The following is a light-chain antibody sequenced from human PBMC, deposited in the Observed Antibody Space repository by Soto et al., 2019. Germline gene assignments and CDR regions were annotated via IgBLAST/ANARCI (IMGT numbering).Light chain of an antibody. V-gene: IGKV1-39*01. CDR2: AAS. CDR1: QGIRND. Sequence: DIQMTQSPSSLSTSVGDRVIITCRASQGIRNDLGWYQQKPGKAPKLLIYAASSLQIGVPSRFSGGGFGTDFTLTISSLQTEDFATYYCQQNYSPPPITFGQGTRLEIK. J-gene: IGKJ5*01. CDR3: QQNYSPPPIT.